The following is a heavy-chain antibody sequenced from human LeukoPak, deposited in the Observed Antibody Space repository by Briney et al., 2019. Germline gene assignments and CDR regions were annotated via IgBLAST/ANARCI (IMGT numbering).Heavy chain of an antibody. J-gene: IGHJ4*02. Sequence: SETLSLTCTVSGGSISSSDYYWSWIRQPPGKGLEWIGYIYYSGSTYYNPSLKSRVTISVDTSKNQFSLKLSSVTAADAAVYYCARLVVVGLQVDYWGQGTLVTVSS. D-gene: IGHD2-15*01. CDR3: ARLVVVGLQVDY. V-gene: IGHV4-30-4*01. CDR2: IYYSGST. CDR1: GGSISSSDYY.